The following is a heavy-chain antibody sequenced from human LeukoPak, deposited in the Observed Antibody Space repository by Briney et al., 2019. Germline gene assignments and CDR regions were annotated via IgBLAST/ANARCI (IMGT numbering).Heavy chain of an antibody. V-gene: IGHV1-69*04. D-gene: IGHD2-2*02. J-gene: IGHJ4*02. CDR2: IIPSLGLA. CDR3: TQGYSSSTIYYNDFDY. Sequence: ASVKVSCKASGGTFSNYALSWVRPAPGQGLEWMGRIIPSLGLANYPQKFQGRVTITADKSTSTTYMELSSLRSDDTALYYCTQGYSSSTIYYNDFDYWGQGTLVTVSS. CDR1: GGTFSNYA.